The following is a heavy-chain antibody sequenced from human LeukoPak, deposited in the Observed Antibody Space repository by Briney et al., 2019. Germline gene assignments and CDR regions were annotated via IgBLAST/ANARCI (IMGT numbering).Heavy chain of an antibody. Sequence: GGSLRLSCAASGFTFRNYAMSWVRQAPGKGLEWVSVISGSGSSTYYADSVKGRFTISRDNSKNTVYLQMNSLRAEDTAVYYCARLRADSSGSYYFDYWGQGTLVTVSS. CDR1: GFTFRNYA. CDR2: ISGSGSST. V-gene: IGHV3-23*01. J-gene: IGHJ4*02. CDR3: ARLRADSSGSYYFDY. D-gene: IGHD3-22*01.